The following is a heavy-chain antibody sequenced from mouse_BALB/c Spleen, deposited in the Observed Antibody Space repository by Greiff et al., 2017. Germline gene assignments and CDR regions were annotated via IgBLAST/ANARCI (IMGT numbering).Heavy chain of an antibody. CDR3: ARDRDWDGAY. Sequence: VMLVESGPGLVAPSQSLSITCTVSGFSLTSYGVHWVRQPPGKGLEWLGVIWAGGSTNYNSALMSRLSISKDNSKSQVFLKMNSLQTDDTAMYYCARDRDWDGAYWGQGTLVTVSA. V-gene: IGHV2-9*02. CDR1: GFSLTSYG. D-gene: IGHD4-1*01. CDR2: IWAGGST. J-gene: IGHJ3*01.